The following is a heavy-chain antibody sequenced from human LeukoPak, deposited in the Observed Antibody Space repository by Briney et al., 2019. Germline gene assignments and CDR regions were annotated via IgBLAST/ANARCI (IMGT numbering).Heavy chain of an antibody. V-gene: IGHV1-69*05. CDR3: TTYGANLAEYFEH. CDR1: GGPYRYS. J-gene: IGHJ1*01. D-gene: IGHD4/OR15-4a*01. Sequence: ASVKVSCKASGGPYRYSITWLRQGPGQGLEWMGGIIPPSGTANYAQKFQRRVTITKDDSTSTTYMELSSLRSEDTAVYYCTTYGANLAEYFEHWGQGTLLAVSS. CDR2: IIPPSGTA.